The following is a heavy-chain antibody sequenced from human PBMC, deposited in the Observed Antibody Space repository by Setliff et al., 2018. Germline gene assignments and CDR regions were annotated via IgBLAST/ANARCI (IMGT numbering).Heavy chain of an antibody. D-gene: IGHD3-10*01. CDR3: VRDWASGDDH. Sequence: PGGSLRLSCAASGFTFSSYSMNWVRQAPGKGLEWVSYISSSSSTIYYADSVKGRFTISRDNAKNSLYLQMNSLRAEDTAVYYCVRDWASGDDHWGRGTLVTVSS. V-gene: IGHV3-48*04. CDR1: GFTFSSYS. J-gene: IGHJ4*02. CDR2: ISSSSSTI.